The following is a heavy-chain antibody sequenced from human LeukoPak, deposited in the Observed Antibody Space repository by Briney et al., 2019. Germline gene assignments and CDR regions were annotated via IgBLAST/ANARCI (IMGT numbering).Heavy chain of an antibody. CDR3: ARDSGDLWFGERINNWFDP. D-gene: IGHD3-10*01. CDR1: GGSFSSGDYY. V-gene: IGHV4-30-4*01. CDR2: IYYSGST. Sequence: SETLSLTCTVSGGSFSSGDYYWSWIRQPPGKGLEWIGYIYYSGSTYYNPSLKSRVTISVDTSKNQFSLKLSSVTAADTAVYYCARDSGDLWFGERINNWFDPWGQGTLVTVSS. J-gene: IGHJ5*02.